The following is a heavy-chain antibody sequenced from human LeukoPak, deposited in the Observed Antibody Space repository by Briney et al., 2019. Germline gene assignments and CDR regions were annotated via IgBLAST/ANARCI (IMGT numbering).Heavy chain of an antibody. Sequence: ASVTVSCKASGGTLSSYAISWVRQAPGQGLEWMGGIIPIFGTANYAQKFQGRVTITADESTSTVYMELSSLRSEDTAVYYCARGDTAMVSDAFDIWGQGTMVTVAS. J-gene: IGHJ3*02. CDR1: GGTLSSYA. CDR2: IIPIFGTA. D-gene: IGHD5-18*01. CDR3: ARGDTAMVSDAFDI. V-gene: IGHV1-69*13.